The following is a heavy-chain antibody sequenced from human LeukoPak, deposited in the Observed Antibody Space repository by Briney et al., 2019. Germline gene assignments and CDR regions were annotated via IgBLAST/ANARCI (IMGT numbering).Heavy chain of an antibody. J-gene: IGHJ5*02. D-gene: IGHD6-25*01. V-gene: IGHV1-24*01. Sequence: GASVKVSCKVSGYTLTELSMHWVRQAPGKGLEWMGGFDPEDGETIYAQNFQGRVTMTEDTSTDTAYMELDNLTSEDTAVYYCVRFAAGPDPYYPWGQGTLVTGSS. CDR2: FDPEDGET. CDR1: GYTLTELS. CDR3: VRFAAGPDPYYP.